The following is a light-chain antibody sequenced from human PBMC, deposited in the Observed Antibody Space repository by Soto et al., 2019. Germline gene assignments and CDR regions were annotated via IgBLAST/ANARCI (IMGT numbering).Light chain of an antibody. Sequence: DIQMTQSPSSVSASVGDRVTITCRASQGISSWLAWYQHKPGKAPKLLIYAASSLQSGVPSRFSGSRSGTAFTLTISSLQPEDFSSYYCQEANSFPLTFGRGTKVEIK. CDR2: AAS. CDR1: QGISSW. J-gene: IGKJ4*01. V-gene: IGKV1-12*01. CDR3: QEANSFPLT.